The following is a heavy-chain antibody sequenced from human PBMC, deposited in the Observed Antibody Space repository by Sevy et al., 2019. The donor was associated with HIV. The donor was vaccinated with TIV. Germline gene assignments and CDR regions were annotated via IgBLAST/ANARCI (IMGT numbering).Heavy chain of an antibody. J-gene: IGHJ5*02. D-gene: IGHD2-2*02. CDR1: GFTFSSYA. Sequence: GSLRLSCAASGFTFSSYAMSWVRQAPGKGLEWVSGISGSGISTYYADSVKGRFTISRDNSKNTLYLQMNSLRAEDTAVFYCAGGEYCSSTSCYRAPFDPWGQRTLVTVSS. CDR2: ISGSGIST. CDR3: AGGEYCSSTSCYRAPFDP. V-gene: IGHV3-23*01.